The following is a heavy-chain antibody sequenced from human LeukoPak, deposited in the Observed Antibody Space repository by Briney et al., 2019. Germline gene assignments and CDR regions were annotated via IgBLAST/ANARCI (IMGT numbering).Heavy chain of an antibody. CDR3: AKDHSSGWSPFDY. CDR1: GFTFSSYA. CDR2: ISGSGFST. J-gene: IGHJ4*02. V-gene: IGHV3-23*01. D-gene: IGHD6-19*01. Sequence: GGSLRLSCAASGFTFSSYAMSWVRQAPGKGLEWVSGISGSGFSTYYADSVKGRFTVSRDNPKSRLYLQMHSLRAEDTALYYCAKDHSSGWSPFDYWGQGTLVTVSS.